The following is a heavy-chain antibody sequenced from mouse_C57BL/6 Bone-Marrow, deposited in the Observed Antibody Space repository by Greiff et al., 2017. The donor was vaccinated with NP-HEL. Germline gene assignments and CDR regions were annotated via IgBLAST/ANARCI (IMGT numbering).Heavy chain of an antibody. CDR3: ARSYDAMDY. CDR1: GYTFTSYG. Sequence: QVQLQQSGAELARPGASVKLSCKASGYTFTSYGISWVKQRTGQGLEWIGEIYPRSGNTYYNEKFKGKATLTADTSSSTASMELRTLTSEDSAFYFYARSYDAMDYWGQGTSVTVSS. CDR2: IYPRSGNT. J-gene: IGHJ4*01. V-gene: IGHV1-81*01.